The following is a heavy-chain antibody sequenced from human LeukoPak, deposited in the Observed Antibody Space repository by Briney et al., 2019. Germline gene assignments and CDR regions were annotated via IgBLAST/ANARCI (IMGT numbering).Heavy chain of an antibody. CDR2: IWYDGSNK. V-gene: IGHV3-33*01. D-gene: IGHD3-22*01. CDR3: ARAYYYDSTTFDC. Sequence: GGSLRLSCAASGFTFSSYGMHWVRQAPGKGLEWVAVIWYDGSNKYYADSVKGRFTISRDNSKNTLYLQMNSLRAEDTAVYYCARAYYYDSTTFDCWGQGTLVTVSS. CDR1: GFTFSSYG. J-gene: IGHJ4*02.